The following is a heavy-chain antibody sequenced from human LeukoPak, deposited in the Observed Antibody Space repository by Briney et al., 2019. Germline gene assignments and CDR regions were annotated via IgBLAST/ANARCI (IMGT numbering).Heavy chain of an antibody. CDR2: INHSGST. J-gene: IGHJ6*02. V-gene: IGHV4-34*01. D-gene: IGHD3-9*01. CDR1: GGSFSVYY. Sequence: SETLSLTCAVYGGSFSVYYWSWIRQPPGKGLEWIGEINHSGSTNYNPSLKSRVTISVDTSKNQFSLKLSSVTAADTAVYYCARGPTAVLTGYYRYYYGMDVWGQGTTVTVSS. CDR3: ARGPTAVLTGYYRYYYGMDV.